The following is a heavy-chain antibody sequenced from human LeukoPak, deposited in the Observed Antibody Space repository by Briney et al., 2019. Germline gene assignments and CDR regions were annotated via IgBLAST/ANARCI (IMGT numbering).Heavy chain of an antibody. V-gene: IGHV1-18*01. CDR2: INPKKGNT. J-gene: IGHJ3*01. CDR1: GYPFTSYV. D-gene: IGHD5-12*01. CDR3: AREDKSGYDEGHDALDL. Sequence: ASVKVSCKTSGYPFTSYVINWVRQAPGQGLEWMGWINPKKGNTNYAQNVQDRVTMTTDTSTSTAYMELRSLRSDDTAVYYCAREDKSGYDEGHDALDLWGQGTMVTV.